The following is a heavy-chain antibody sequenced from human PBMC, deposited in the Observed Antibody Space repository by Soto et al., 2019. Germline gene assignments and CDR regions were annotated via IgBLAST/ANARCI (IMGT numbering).Heavy chain of an antibody. J-gene: IGHJ6*02. CDR3: AKALIHSSSTLYYYYDGMDV. Sequence: GGSLRLSCAASGFTFDDYAMHWVRQAPGKGLEWVSLISGDGGSTYYADSVKGRFTISRDNSKNSLYLQMNSLRTEDTALYYCAKALIHSSSTLYYYYDGMDVWGQGTTVTVSS. CDR1: GFTFDDYA. D-gene: IGHD6-6*01. V-gene: IGHV3-43*02. CDR2: ISGDGGST.